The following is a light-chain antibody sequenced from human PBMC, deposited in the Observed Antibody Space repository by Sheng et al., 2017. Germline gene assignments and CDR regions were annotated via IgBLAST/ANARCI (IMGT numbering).Light chain of an antibody. CDR2: VAS. J-gene: IGKJ2*01. Sequence: DIQMTQSPSSLSASVGDRVTIACRAGQSISNYLSWYQLKPGKAPKLLIYVASSLQIGVPSRFRGSGSGTDFTLTVTSLQPEDVATYYCQQSYETPYTFGQGTNLEI. CDR1: QSISNY. V-gene: IGKV1-39*01. CDR3: QQSYETPYT.